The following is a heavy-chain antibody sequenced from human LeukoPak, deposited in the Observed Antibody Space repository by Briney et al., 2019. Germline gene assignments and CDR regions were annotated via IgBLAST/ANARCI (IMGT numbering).Heavy chain of an antibody. CDR2: ISGSGGST. Sequence: WGSLRLSCAASGCTFSSDGMSWVRQAPRKGLGWVSAISGSGGSTYYAASVKGRFTISRHNSKNTLYLQMNSLSAEDTAVYYCANWGYGSGSDAFDIWGQGTLVTVSS. V-gene: IGHV3-23*01. D-gene: IGHD3-10*01. J-gene: IGHJ3*02. CDR3: ANWGYGSGSDAFDI. CDR1: GCTFSSDG.